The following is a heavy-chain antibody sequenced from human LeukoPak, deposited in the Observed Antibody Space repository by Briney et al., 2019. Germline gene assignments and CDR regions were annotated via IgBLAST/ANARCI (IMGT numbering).Heavy chain of an antibody. CDR1: GGTFSSYA. CDR3: ARQELMGNWFDP. CDR2: IIPILGIA. J-gene: IGHJ5*02. D-gene: IGHD3-10*01. V-gene: IGHV1-69*04. Sequence: SVKVSCKASGGTFSSYAISWVRQAPGQGLEWMGRIIPILGIANYAQKFQGRVTITADKSTSTAYIELSSLRSEDTAVYYCARQELMGNWFDPWGQGTLVTVSS.